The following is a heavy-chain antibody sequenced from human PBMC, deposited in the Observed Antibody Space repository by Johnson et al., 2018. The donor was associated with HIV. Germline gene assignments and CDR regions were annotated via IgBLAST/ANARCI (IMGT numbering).Heavy chain of an antibody. CDR1: GFTFSSYA. CDR3: ARGMWIPEIDAIDI. D-gene: IGHD5-18*01. CDR2: ISYDGSNK. J-gene: IGHJ3*02. Sequence: QVQLVESGGGVVQPGRSLRLSCAASGFTFSSYAMHWVRQAPGKGLEWVAVISYDGSNKYYADSVKGRFTISRDNVKNSLYLQMNSLRAEDTAMYYCARGMWIPEIDAIDIWGQGTMVTVSS. V-gene: IGHV3-30*14.